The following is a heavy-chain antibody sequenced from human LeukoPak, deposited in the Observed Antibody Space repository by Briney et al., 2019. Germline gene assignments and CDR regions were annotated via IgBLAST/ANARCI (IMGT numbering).Heavy chain of an antibody. CDR2: INPNSGGT. J-gene: IGHJ6*03. Sequence: ASVKVSCKASGYTFTGYYMHWVRQAPGQGLEWMGWINPNSGGTNYAQKFQGRVTMTRDTSISTAYMELSRLRSDDTAVYYCARGGVLRYFDWSPPQYYYYYMDVWGKGTTVTVSS. V-gene: IGHV1-2*02. D-gene: IGHD3-9*01. CDR1: GYTFTGYY. CDR3: ARGGVLRYFDWSPPQYYYYYMDV.